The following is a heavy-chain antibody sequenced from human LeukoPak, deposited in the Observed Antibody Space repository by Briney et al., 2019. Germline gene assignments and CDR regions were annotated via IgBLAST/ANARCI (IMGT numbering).Heavy chain of an antibody. CDR1: GGSFSGYY. CDR3: ASTTTTPRGGY. D-gene: IGHD1-14*01. J-gene: IGHJ4*02. CDR2: IYYSGST. Sequence: SETLSLTCAVYGGSFSGYYWSWIRQPPGKGLEWIGSIYYSGSTYYNPSLKSRVTISVDTSKNQFSLKLSSVTAADTAVYYCASTTTTPRGGYWGQGTLVTVSS. V-gene: IGHV4-34*01.